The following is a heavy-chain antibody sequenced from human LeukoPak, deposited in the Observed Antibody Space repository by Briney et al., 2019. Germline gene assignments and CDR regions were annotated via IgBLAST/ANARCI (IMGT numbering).Heavy chain of an antibody. CDR2: ISGSGGQK. D-gene: IGHD6-19*01. CDR3: AKHVWTSVWFFDY. CDR1: GFTFSDYA. J-gene: IGHJ4*02. Sequence: GGSLRLSCAASGFTFSDYALSWVRQAPGKGLEWVSLISGSGGQKDYADSVKGRFTISRDNSGNTLNLQMDSLKAEDTAVYYCAKHVWTSVWFFDYWGQGTLVTVSS. V-gene: IGHV3-23*01.